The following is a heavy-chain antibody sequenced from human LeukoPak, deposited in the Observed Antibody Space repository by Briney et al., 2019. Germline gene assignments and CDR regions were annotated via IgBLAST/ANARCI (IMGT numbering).Heavy chain of an antibody. D-gene: IGHD6-19*01. CDR1: GFNFNKYD. CDR3: AKGGWLDD. V-gene: IGHV3-23*01. J-gene: IGHJ4*02. Sequence: GGSLRLSCAASGFNFNKYDMTWARQAPGKGLEWVSAITGRSDKTYYTDSVKGRFVTSRDNSKDTLYLQMNSLRAEDTALYYCAKGGWLDDLGQGALVAVSS. CDR2: ITGRSDKT.